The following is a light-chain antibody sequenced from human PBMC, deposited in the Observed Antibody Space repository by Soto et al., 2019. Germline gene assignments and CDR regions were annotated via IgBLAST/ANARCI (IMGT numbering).Light chain of an antibody. Sequence: QSVLTQPASVSGSPGQSITISCTGTSSDVGGYNYVSWYQQQPGKAPKLMIYEVSNRPSGVSNRFSGSKSDNTASLTISGLQAEDEADYYCSSYTSFSTYVFGTGTKVTVL. V-gene: IGLV2-14*01. CDR3: SSYTSFSTYV. J-gene: IGLJ1*01. CDR1: SSDVGGYNY. CDR2: EVS.